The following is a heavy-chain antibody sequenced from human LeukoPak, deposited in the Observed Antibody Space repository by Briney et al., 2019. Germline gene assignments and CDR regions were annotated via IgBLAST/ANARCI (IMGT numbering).Heavy chain of an antibody. Sequence: SQTLSLTCAVYGGSFSGYYWSWIRQPPGKGLEWIGEIDHSGSTSYNPSLKSRVTISVDTSKNQFSLKVNSVTAADTAVYYCARTGYCSSKYCDYYGMDVWGQGTTVIVSS. CDR2: IDHSGST. J-gene: IGHJ6*02. D-gene: IGHD6-13*01. CDR3: ARTGYCSSKYCDYYGMDV. CDR1: GGSFSGYY. V-gene: IGHV4-34*01.